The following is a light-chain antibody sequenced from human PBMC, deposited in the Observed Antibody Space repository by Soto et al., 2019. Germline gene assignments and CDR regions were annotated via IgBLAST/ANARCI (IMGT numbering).Light chain of an antibody. CDR3: QQHDSSPWM. Sequence: EIVLTQSPATLSLSPGERATLSCRASQSVRSYLAWYQQIPGQAPRLLLYDASTRATGIPARFSGSGSGTDFTLTISRMETEDFAVYYCQQHDSSPWMFGQGTKVDIQ. J-gene: IGKJ1*01. V-gene: IGKV3-11*01. CDR1: QSVRSY. CDR2: DAS.